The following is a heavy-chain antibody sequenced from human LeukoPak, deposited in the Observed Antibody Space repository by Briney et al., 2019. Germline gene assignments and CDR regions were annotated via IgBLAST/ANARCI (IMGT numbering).Heavy chain of an antibody. CDR1: GFAVSRNY. CDR2: ISGPGETT. V-gene: IGHV3-53*01. D-gene: IGHD1-14*01. CDR3: ARHVAIGIRAFDF. Sequence: GGSLRLSCAASGFAVSRNYMNWVRQAPGKGLEWVSVISGPGETTYYADSVKGRFTISRDNSMNMLYLQMNSLRAEGTALYYCARHVAIGIRAFDFWGQGTLVTVSS. J-gene: IGHJ3*01.